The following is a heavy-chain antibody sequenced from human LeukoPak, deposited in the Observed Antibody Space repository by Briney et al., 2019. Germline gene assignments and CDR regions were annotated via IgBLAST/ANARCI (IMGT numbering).Heavy chain of an antibody. J-gene: IGHJ4*02. Sequence: GGFLRLSCIASGFTFDDYAMSWFRQAPGKGPEWVGFIRSRAYDGTTEYAASVKGRFTISRDDSKSIAYLQMNSLKSEDTAVYYCTRDHRDRSGFYYGFVDYWGQGTLVTVPS. CDR1: GFTFDDYA. V-gene: IGHV3-49*03. D-gene: IGHD3-22*01. CDR2: IRSRAYDGTT. CDR3: TRDHRDRSGFYYGFVDY.